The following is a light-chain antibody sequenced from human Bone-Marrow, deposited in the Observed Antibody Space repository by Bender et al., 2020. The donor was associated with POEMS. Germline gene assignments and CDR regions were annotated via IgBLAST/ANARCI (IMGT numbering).Light chain of an antibody. CDR1: GSDVGAYKY. CDR2: EVN. J-gene: IGLJ3*02. Sequence: QSALTQPPSASGSPGQSVTISCTGTGSDVGAYKYVSWYQHHPGKAPRLIIYEVNKRPSGVPDRFFGSKSGNTASLTVSGLQAEDEADYFCSSYAAINTWVFGGGTKLTVL. CDR3: SSYAAINTWV. V-gene: IGLV2-8*01.